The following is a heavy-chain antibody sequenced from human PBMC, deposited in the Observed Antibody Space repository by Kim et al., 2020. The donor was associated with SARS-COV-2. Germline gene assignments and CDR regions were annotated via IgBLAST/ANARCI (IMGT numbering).Heavy chain of an antibody. Sequence: GGSLRLSCAASGFTFSSYAMHWVRQAPGKGLEWVAVISYDGSNKYYADSVKGRFTISRDNSKNTLYLQMNSLRAEDTAVYYCARDRYYYDSSGYFDYWG. CDR2: ISYDGSNK. CDR3: ARDRYYYDSSGYFDY. V-gene: IGHV3-30-3*01. J-gene: IGHJ4*01. CDR1: GFTFSSYA. D-gene: IGHD3-22*01.